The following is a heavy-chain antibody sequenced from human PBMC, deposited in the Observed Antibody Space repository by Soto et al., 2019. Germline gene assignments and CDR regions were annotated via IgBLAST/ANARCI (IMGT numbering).Heavy chain of an antibody. CDR2: ISSRNNDM. D-gene: IGHD2-21*01. V-gene: IGHV3-21*01. Sequence: EVQLVESGGGLVKPGGSLRLSCAASGFTFSSYSTNWVRQAPGKGLEWVSTISSRNNDMYYVDSVKGRFTISRDNARNSVYLQMNSLRADDTAVYYCARDVNGGFCGAWGQGTLVTVSS. J-gene: IGHJ5*02. CDR1: GFTFSSYS. CDR3: ARDVNGGFCGA.